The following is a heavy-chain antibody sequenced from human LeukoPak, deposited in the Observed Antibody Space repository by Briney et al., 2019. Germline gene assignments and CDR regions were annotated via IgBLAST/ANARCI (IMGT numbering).Heavy chain of an antibody. D-gene: IGHD6-13*01. CDR1: GGSFSGYY. CDR2: INHSGST. CDR3: ARTAGHRDPKFDY. V-gene: IGHV4-34*01. Sequence: SETLSLTCADYGGSFSGYYWSWIRQPPGKGLEWIGEINHSGSTNYNPSLKSRVTISVDTSKNQFSLKLSSVTAVDTAVYYCARTAGHRDPKFDYWGQGTLVTVSS. J-gene: IGHJ4*02.